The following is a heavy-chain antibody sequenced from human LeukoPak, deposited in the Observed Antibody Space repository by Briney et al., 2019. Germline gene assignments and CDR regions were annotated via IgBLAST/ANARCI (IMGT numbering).Heavy chain of an antibody. J-gene: IGHJ4*02. V-gene: IGHV1-2*02. CDR3: ARGLAARRGDY. D-gene: IGHD3-10*01. CDR1: GYTFTGYY. Sequence: ASVKVSCRASGYTFTGYYLHWVRQAPGQGLEWMGWINPKRGGTNYAQKFQGRVTMTRDTSISTAYMELSRLRSDDTAVYYCARGLAARRGDYWGQGTLVTVSS. CDR2: INPKRGGT.